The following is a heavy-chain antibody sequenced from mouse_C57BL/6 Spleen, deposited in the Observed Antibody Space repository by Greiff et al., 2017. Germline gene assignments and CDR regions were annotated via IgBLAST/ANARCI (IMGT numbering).Heavy chain of an antibody. CDR2: IYPSDSET. CDR1: GYTFTSYW. Sequence: VQLQQPGAELVRPGSSVKLSCKASGYTFTSYWMDWVKQRPGQGLEWIGNIYPSDSETHYNQKFKDKATLTVDKSSSTAYMQLSSLTSEDSAVYYCARGLLRHYYAMDYWGQGTSVTVSS. CDR3: ARGLLRHYYAMDY. V-gene: IGHV1-61*01. J-gene: IGHJ4*01. D-gene: IGHD2-3*01.